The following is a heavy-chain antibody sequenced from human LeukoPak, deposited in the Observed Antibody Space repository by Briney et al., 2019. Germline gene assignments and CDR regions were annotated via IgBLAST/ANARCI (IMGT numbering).Heavy chain of an antibody. J-gene: IGHJ4*02. V-gene: IGHV3-23*01. CDR1: GFTFSSYA. CDR3: AKGPTIFGVVIIRSPYYFDY. D-gene: IGHD3-3*01. Sequence: GGSLRLSCAASGFTFSSYAMSWVRQAPGKGLEWVSAISGSGGSTYYADSVKGRFTISRDNSKNTLYLQMNSLRAEDTAVYYCAKGPTIFGVVIIRSPYYFDYWGQGTLVTVSS. CDR2: ISGSGGST.